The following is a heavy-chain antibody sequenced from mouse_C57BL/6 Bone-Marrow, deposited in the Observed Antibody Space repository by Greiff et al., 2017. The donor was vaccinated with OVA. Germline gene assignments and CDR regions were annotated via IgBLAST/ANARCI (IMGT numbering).Heavy chain of an antibody. Sequence: EVKLMESGAELVRPGASVKLSCTASGFNIKDDYMHWVKQRPEQGREWIGWIDPENGDTEYASKFQGKATITADTSSNTAYLQLSSLTSEDTAVYYCTTDGSYWGQGTLVTVSA. CDR1: GFNIKDDY. V-gene: IGHV14-4*01. D-gene: IGHD2-3*01. J-gene: IGHJ3*01. CDR3: TTDGSY. CDR2: IDPENGDT.